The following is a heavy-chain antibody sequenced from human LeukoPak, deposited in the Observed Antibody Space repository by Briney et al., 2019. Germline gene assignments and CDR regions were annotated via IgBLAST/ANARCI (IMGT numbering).Heavy chain of an antibody. CDR2: VCGSGAHT. D-gene: IGHD1-26*01. V-gene: IGHV3-23*01. J-gene: IGHJ6*03. CDR1: GFTFSSYA. CDR3: AKDRQRGNYFRNYYYYMDV. Sequence: GGSLRLSCAASGFTFSSYAMTWVRQAPGKGLQWVSAVCGSGAHTYYADSVKGRFTISRDNSRGTLYLQMNSLRAEDTAIYYCAKDRQRGNYFRNYYYYMDVWGKGTTVTVSS.